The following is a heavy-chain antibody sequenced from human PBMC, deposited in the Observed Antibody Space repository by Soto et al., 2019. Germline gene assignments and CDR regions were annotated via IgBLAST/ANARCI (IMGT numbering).Heavy chain of an antibody. Sequence: QVQLVESGGGVVQPGRSLRLSCAASGFTFSTYGMHWVRQAPGKGLEWVAVISYDGSNKYYADSVKGRFTISRDNSKNTLVLQMNSLRAEDTAVYYCAKELGEYCTGGSCYYFDYWGQGTLVTVSS. CDR1: GFTFSTYG. J-gene: IGHJ4*02. CDR2: ISYDGSNK. CDR3: AKELGEYCTGGSCYYFDY. D-gene: IGHD2-15*01. V-gene: IGHV3-30*18.